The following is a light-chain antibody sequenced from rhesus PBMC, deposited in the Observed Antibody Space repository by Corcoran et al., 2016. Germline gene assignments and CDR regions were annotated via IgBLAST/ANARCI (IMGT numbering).Light chain of an antibody. CDR2: KAS. V-gene: IGKV1-22*01. J-gene: IGKJ2*01. CDR3: QQYTSSPYS. CDR1: QSISSW. Sequence: DIQMTQSPSSLSASVGDTVTISRRARQSISSWLAWYQQKPGKAPKLLIYKASSLQSGVPSRFTGSGSGTDFTLPISYLQSEDFATYCCQQYTSSPYSFGQGTKVEIK.